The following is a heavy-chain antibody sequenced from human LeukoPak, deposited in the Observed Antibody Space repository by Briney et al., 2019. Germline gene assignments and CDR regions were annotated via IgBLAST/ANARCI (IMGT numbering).Heavy chain of an antibody. Sequence: GGSLRLSCAVSGYTFSDHYIDWVRQAPGKGLEWVGQTRNKANNYATQYAASVKGRFAISRDDSRNSVYLQMNSLKTEDTAVYYCARWRSGSCSGWGQGTLVTVSS. CDR3: ARWRSGSCSG. D-gene: IGHD2-15*01. CDR2: TRNKANNYAT. J-gene: IGHJ4*02. V-gene: IGHV3-72*01. CDR1: GYTFSDHY.